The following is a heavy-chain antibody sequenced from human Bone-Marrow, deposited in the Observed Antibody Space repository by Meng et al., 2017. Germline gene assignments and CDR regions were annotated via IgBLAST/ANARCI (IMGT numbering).Heavy chain of an antibody. Sequence: VQLVESGVGVVQPGRSLRLSCAASGFTFSSYGMNLLRQAPGKGLEWVAIISYDGSLKYYADSVKGRFTISRDNSKNTLYLQMNSLRAEDTAVYYCAKDKWRGSYSEYWGRGTLVTVSS. CDR2: ISYDGSLK. CDR3: AKDKWRGSYSEY. J-gene: IGHJ4*02. D-gene: IGHD3-16*01. CDR1: GFTFSSYG. V-gene: IGHV3-30*18.